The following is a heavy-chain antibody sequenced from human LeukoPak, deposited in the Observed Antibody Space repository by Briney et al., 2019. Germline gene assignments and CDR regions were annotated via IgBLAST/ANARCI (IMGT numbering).Heavy chain of an antibody. J-gene: IGHJ4*02. CDR3: ARGRGYCTGVSCDI. Sequence: GGSLRLSCAASGFTFSTYAMSWVRQAPGKGLEWVSNIISRGDTTHYADSVKGRFTISRDNAKNSLFLQLNSLRAEDTAVYYCARGRGYCTGVSCDIWGQGTLVTVSS. V-gene: IGHV3-48*04. CDR1: GFTFSTYA. D-gene: IGHD2-8*02. CDR2: IISRGDTT.